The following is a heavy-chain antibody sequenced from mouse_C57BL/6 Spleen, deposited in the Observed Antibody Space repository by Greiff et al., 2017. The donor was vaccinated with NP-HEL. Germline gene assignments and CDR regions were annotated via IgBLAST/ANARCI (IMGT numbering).Heavy chain of an antibody. CDR3: ARHYSNYLDY. V-gene: IGHV1-59*01. CDR2: IDPSDSYT. J-gene: IGHJ2*01. Sequence: VQLQQPGAELVRPGTSVKLSCKASGYTFTSYWMHWVKQRPGQGLEWIGVIDPSDSYTNYNQKFKGKATLTVDTSSSTAYMQLSSLTSEDSAVYYCARHYSNYLDYWGQGTTLTVSS. D-gene: IGHD2-5*01. CDR1: GYTFTSYW.